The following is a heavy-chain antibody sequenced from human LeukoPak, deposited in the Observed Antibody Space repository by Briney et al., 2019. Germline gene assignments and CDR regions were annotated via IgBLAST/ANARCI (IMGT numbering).Heavy chain of an antibody. V-gene: IGHV4-59*08. D-gene: IGHD6-19*01. CDR2: IYYSGST. Sequence: PPETPSLTCTVSGGSISGYYWSWIRQPPGKGPEWIGYIYYSGSTNYNPSLTSRVTISVDTSKNQFSLKMNSVTAADTAVYYCARLASSGWSHCDYWGQGTLVTVPS. J-gene: IGHJ4*02. CDR1: GGSISGYY. CDR3: ARLASSGWSHCDY.